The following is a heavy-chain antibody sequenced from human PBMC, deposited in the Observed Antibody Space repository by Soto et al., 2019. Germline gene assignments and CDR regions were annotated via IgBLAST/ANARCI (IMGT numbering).Heavy chain of an antibody. CDR3: ARSRATTVALDI. CDR2: IIPVFGTR. V-gene: IGHV1-69*01. CDR1: GGTFNRDA. D-gene: IGHD1-1*01. J-gene: IGHJ3*02. Sequence: QVQLVQSGAEVKKPGSSVRVSCKASGGTFNRDALNWVRLAPGQGLEWMGRIIPVFGTRHYAQKFQDRITITADESTSTAYMELSSLRFDDTAVYYCARSRATTVALDIWGRGTTVTVSS.